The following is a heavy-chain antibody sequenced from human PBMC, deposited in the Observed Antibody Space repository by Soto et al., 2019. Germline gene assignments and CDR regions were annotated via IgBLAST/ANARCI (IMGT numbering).Heavy chain of an antibody. V-gene: IGHV1-18*01. J-gene: IGHJ4*02. CDR2: ISAYNGNT. Sequence: QVQLVQSGAEVKKPGASVKVSCKASGYTFTSYGISWVRQAPGQGLEWMGWISAYNGNTNYAQKLQGRVTMTTDTTTSTAAMELRGLGSDDTAVYSCARVAGSYVWGVDDYWGQGTLVTVSS. CDR3: ARVAGSYVWGVDDY. D-gene: IGHD3-16*01. CDR1: GYTFTSYG.